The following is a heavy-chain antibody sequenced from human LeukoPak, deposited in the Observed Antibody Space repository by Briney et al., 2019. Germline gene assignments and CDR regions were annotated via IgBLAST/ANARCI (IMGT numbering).Heavy chain of an antibody. V-gene: IGHV4-31*03. Sequence: SETLSLTCTVSGGSISSGGYYWSWIRQHPGKGLEWIGYIYYSGSTYYNPSLKSRVTISVDTSKNQFSLKLSSVTAADTAVYYCASITIFGVVIQDWGQGTLVTVSS. J-gene: IGHJ4*02. CDR2: IYYSGST. D-gene: IGHD3-3*01. CDR3: ASITIFGVVIQD. CDR1: GGSISSGGYY.